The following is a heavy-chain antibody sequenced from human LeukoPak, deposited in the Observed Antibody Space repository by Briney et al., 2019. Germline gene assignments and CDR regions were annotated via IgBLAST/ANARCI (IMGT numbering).Heavy chain of an antibody. CDR2: MSYDGSNK. D-gene: IGHD2-21*02. V-gene: IGHV3-30-3*01. J-gene: IGHJ4*02. CDR1: GFTFSSYA. CDR3: ARDPPCGGDCYPLDY. Sequence: GRSLRLSCAASGFTFSSYAMHWVRQAPGKGLEWVAVMSYDGSNKYYADSVKGRFTISRDNSKNTLYLQMNSLRAEDTAVYYCARDPPCGGDCYPLDYWGQGTLVTVSS.